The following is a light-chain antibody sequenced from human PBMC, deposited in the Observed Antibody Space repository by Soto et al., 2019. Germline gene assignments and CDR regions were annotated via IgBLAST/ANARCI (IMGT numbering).Light chain of an antibody. CDR2: EFS. V-gene: IGLV2-8*01. J-gene: IGLJ2*01. CDR1: SRDVGGYNY. Sequence: QSALTQPPSASGSPGQSVTISCTGNSRDVGGYNYVSWYQQHPGKAPKLMLSEFSKRPSGVPDRFSGSKSGNTASLTVSGLQAEDEADYYCSAFAVNNNLVFGGGTKLTVL. CDR3: SAFAVNNNLV.